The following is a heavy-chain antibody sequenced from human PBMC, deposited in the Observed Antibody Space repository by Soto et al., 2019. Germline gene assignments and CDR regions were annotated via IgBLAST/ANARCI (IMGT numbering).Heavy chain of an antibody. J-gene: IGHJ4*02. CDR2: ISGSSSYI. Sequence: GGSLRLSCAASGFTFSSYDMNWVRQAPGKGLEWVSSISGSSSYIYYADSVKGRFTISRDNAKNSLYLQMSSLRAEDTDVYSCARGGAYSSSWPFDYWGQGTLVTVSS. CDR1: GFTFSSYD. V-gene: IGHV3-21*01. CDR3: ARGGAYSSSWPFDY. D-gene: IGHD6-13*01.